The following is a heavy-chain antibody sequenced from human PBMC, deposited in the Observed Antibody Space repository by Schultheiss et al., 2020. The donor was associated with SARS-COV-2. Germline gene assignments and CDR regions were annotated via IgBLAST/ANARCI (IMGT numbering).Heavy chain of an antibody. J-gene: IGHJ4*02. Sequence: GESLKISCAASGFTFSSYAMHWVRQAPGKGLEWVAVISYDGSNKYYADSVKGRFTISRDNSKNTLYLQMNSLRAEDTAVYYCARSHYWGQGTLVTVSS. CDR2: ISYDGSNK. CDR3: ARSHY. V-gene: IGHV3-30*04. CDR1: GFTFSSYA.